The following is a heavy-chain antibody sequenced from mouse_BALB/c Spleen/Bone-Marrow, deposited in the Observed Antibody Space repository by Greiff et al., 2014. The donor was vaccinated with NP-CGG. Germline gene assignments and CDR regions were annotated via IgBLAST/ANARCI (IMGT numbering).Heavy chain of an antibody. CDR2: ISNGGGST. CDR1: GFTFSSYT. J-gene: IGHJ4*01. D-gene: IGHD3-2*02. CDR3: ARGIRGSGMDY. V-gene: IGHV5-12-2*01. Sequence: DVHLVESGGGLVQPGGSLKLSCAASGFTFSSYTMSWVRQTPEKRLEWVAYISNGGGSTYYPDTVKGRFTISRDNAKNTLYLQMSSLKSEDTAMYYCARGIRGSGMDYWGQGTSVTVSS.